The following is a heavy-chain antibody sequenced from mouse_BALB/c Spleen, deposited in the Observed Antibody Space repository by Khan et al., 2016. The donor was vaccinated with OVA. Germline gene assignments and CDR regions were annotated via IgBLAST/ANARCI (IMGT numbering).Heavy chain of an antibody. Sequence: EVKLLESGPGLVKPSQSLSLTCTVTGYSITSDYAWNWIRQFPGNKLEWMGYISYSGSTSYNQSLKSRISITRDTSKNQFFLQLNSVTTEDTATYYCARGRYRYPFAYWGQGTLVTVSA. J-gene: IGHJ3*01. CDR3: ARGRYRYPFAY. CDR1: GYSITSDYA. D-gene: IGHD2-14*01. V-gene: IGHV3-2*02. CDR2: ISYSGST.